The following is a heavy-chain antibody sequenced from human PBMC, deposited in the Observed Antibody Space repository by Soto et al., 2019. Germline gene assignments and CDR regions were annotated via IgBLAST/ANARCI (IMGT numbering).Heavy chain of an antibody. J-gene: IGHJ6*02. D-gene: IGHD2-15*01. CDR2: IYSGGST. CDR1: GFTVSSNY. Sequence: GGSLRLSCAASGFTVSSNYMSWVRQAPGKGLEWVSVIYSGGSTHYADSVKGRFTISRDNSKNTLYLQMNSLRAEDTAVYYCAFRGSCYLWDSSDYSYGMDVWGQGTTVTVSS. V-gene: IGHV3-66*01. CDR3: AFRGSCYLWDSSDYSYGMDV.